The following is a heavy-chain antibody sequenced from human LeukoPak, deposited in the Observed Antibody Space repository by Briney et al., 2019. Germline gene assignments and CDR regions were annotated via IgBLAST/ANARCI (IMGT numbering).Heavy chain of an antibody. CDR3: ARYGVVLDY. CDR2: IYYSGST. Sequence: PSETLSLTCTVSGGSISSYYWSWIRQPPGKGLEWIGYIYYSGSTNYNPSLKSRATISVDTSKNQFSLKLSSVTAADTAVYYCARYGVVLDYWGQGTLVTVSS. CDR1: GGSISSYY. D-gene: IGHD4-17*01. V-gene: IGHV4-59*01. J-gene: IGHJ4*02.